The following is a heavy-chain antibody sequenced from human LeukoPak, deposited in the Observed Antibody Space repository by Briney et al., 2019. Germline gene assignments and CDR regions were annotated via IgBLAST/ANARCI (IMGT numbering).Heavy chain of an antibody. D-gene: IGHD5-18*01. CDR2: IYYSGST. Sequence: SETLSLTCTVSGGSISSSSYYWGWIRQPPGKGLEWIGSIYYSGSTHYNPSLKSRVTISVDTSKNQFSLKLSSVTAADTAVYYCARHGSTQYSYGSGFDYWGQGTLVTVSS. J-gene: IGHJ4*02. CDR1: GGSISSSSYY. CDR3: ARHGSTQYSYGSGFDY. V-gene: IGHV4-39*01.